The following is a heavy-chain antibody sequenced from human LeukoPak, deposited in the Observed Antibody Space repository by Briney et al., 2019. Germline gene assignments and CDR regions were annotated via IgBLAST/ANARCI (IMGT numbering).Heavy chain of an antibody. Sequence: ASVKVSCKASGYTFTSYDINWVRQATGQGLEWTGWMNPNSGNTGYAQKFQGRVTMTRNTSISTAYMELSSLRSEDTAVYYCARVLSIADSSSCPGYWGQGTLVTVSS. V-gene: IGHV1-8*01. CDR1: GYTFTSYD. CDR2: MNPNSGNT. D-gene: IGHD6-13*01. CDR3: ARVLSIADSSSCPGY. J-gene: IGHJ4*02.